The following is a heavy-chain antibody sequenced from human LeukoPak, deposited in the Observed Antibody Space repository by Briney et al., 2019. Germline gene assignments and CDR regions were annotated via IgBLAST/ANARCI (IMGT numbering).Heavy chain of an antibody. Sequence: ASVKDSCKASGYTFTSYYWHWVRQPPAQGLEGMGIINSSGGSTSYAQRFQGRATMTRDTSTSTVDMELSSLTSEATAVYYCATSVDTAMVPDYWGQGTLVTVSS. CDR3: ATSVDTAMVPDY. CDR1: GYTFTSYY. J-gene: IGHJ4*02. CDR2: INSSGGST. V-gene: IGHV1-46*01. D-gene: IGHD5-18*01.